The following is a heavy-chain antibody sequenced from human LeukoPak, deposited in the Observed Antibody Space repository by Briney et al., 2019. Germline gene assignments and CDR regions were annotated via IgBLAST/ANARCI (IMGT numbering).Heavy chain of an antibody. D-gene: IGHD6-6*01. CDR1: GGSISSSRYY. V-gene: IGHV4-39*01. Sequence: ETLSLTCPVSGGSISSSRYYWGWIRQPPGKGLEWIGSIYYSGSTYYNPSLKSRVTISVDTSKNQFSLKLSSVTAADTAVYYCASDSIAARSDAFDIWGQGAMVTVSS. CDR2: IYYSGST. J-gene: IGHJ3*02. CDR3: ASDSIAARSDAFDI.